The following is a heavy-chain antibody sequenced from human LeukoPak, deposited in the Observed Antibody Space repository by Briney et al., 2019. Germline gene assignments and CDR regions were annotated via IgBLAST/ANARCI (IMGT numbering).Heavy chain of an antibody. D-gene: IGHD3-10*01. V-gene: IGHV3-48*04. CDR1: GFTFSSYS. CDR2: ISSSSSTI. CDR3: ARDFAVRGAYYFDY. Sequence: GGSLRLSCAASGFTFSSYSMNWVRQAPGKGLEWVSYISSSSSTIYYADSVKGRFTISRDNAKNSLYLQMNSLRAEDTAVYYCARDFAVRGAYYFDYWGQGTLVTVSS. J-gene: IGHJ4*02.